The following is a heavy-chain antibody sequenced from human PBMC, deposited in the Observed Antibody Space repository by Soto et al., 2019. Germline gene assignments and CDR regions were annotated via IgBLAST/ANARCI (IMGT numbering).Heavy chain of an antibody. CDR2: ISGNGGST. Sequence: GGSLRLSCAASGFTFSTYAMSWVRQAPGKGLEWVSDISGNGGSTYYADSVKGRFSISRDNSKNTLYLQMNSLRAEDTAVYYCAKEVRESSGWYPDYWGQGTLVTVSS. J-gene: IGHJ4*02. V-gene: IGHV3-23*01. CDR1: GFTFSTYA. CDR3: AKEVRESSGWYPDY. D-gene: IGHD6-19*01.